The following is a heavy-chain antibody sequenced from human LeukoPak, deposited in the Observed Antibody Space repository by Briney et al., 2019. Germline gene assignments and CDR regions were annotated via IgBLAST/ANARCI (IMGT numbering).Heavy chain of an antibody. CDR2: ISSSSSTI. CDR1: GFTFSSYS. V-gene: IGHV3-48*01. J-gene: IGHJ4*02. D-gene: IGHD1-26*01. CDR3: ARDVVGAMNYFDY. Sequence: GGSLRLSCAASGFTFSSYSMNWVRQAPGKGLEWVSYISSSSSTIYYADSVKGRFTISRDNAKNSLYLQMNSLRAEDTAVYYCARDVVGAMNYFDYWGQGTLVTVSS.